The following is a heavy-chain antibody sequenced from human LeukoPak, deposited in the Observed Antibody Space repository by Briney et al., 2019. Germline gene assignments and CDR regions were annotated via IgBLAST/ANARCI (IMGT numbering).Heavy chain of an antibody. CDR1: GFTFSSSA. CDR3: AKDPEGYSDY. D-gene: IGHD3-22*01. Sequence: GGSLRLSCAASGFTFSSSAMSWVRQAPGEGLQWVSAMSPSGTDYADSVKGRFTISRDNSQNTLYLQMNNLRPEDTAVYYCAKDPEGYSDYWGQGTLVTVSS. V-gene: IGHV3-23*01. CDR2: MSPSGT. J-gene: IGHJ4*02.